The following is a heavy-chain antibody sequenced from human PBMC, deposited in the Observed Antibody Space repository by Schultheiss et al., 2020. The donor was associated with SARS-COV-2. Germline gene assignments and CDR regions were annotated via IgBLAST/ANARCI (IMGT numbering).Heavy chain of an antibody. Sequence: GGSLRLSCAASGFTFSSYAMHWVRQAPGKGLEWVAVISYDGSNKYYADSVKGRFTISRDNSKNTLYLQMNSLRAEDTAVYYCARRRGVRGVIPRFDPWGQGTLVTVS. V-gene: IGHV3-30*04. D-gene: IGHD3-10*01. CDR2: ISYDGSNK. CDR3: ARRRGVRGVIPRFDP. J-gene: IGHJ5*02. CDR1: GFTFSSYA.